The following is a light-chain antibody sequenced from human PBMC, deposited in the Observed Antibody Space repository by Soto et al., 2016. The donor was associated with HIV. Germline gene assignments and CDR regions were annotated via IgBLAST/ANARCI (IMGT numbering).Light chain of an antibody. CDR1: NIGSKS. CDR3: QVWDSSSDHLVV. V-gene: IGLV3-21*04. Sequence: SYELTQPPSLSVAPRKTARITCGGNNIGSKSVHWYQQKPGQAPALVIYDDSDRPSGIPERFSGSNSGNTATLTISRVEAGDEADYYCQVWDSSSDHLVVFGGGTKLTV. CDR2: DDS. J-gene: IGLJ2*01.